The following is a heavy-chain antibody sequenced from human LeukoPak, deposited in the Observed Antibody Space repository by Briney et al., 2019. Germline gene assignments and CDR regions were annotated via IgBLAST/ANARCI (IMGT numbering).Heavy chain of an antibody. J-gene: IGHJ4*02. Sequence: PGGSLRLSCAASGFTFSSSAMSWVRQAPGKGLELVSAISNNGGYTYYADSVQGRFTISRDNSKSTLCLQMNSLRAEDTAVYYCAKENGDNFDYWGQGTLVTVSS. CDR3: AKENGDNFDY. V-gene: IGHV3-23*01. CDR2: ISNNGGYT. CDR1: GFTFSSSA. D-gene: IGHD4-17*01.